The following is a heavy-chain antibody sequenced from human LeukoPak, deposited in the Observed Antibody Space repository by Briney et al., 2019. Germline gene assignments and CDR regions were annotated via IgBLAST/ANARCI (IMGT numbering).Heavy chain of an antibody. CDR2: IYSGGNT. D-gene: IGHD1-26*01. V-gene: IGHV3-53*01. J-gene: IGHJ4*02. Sequence: GGSLRLSCAASGFTVSNNYMSWVRQRPGKGLEWGSVIYSGGNTYYADSVRGRFTISRDNSKNTLYLQMNSLRAEDTAVYYCAKGELWIDYWGQGTLVTVSS. CDR3: AKGELWIDY. CDR1: GFTVSNNY.